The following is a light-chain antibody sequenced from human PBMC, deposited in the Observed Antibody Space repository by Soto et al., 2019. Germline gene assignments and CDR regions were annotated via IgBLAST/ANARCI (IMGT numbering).Light chain of an antibody. Sequence: QSVLTQPPSASGSPGQPVTISCTGTSSDVGGYNYVSWYQQHPGKAPKLMIYEVNKRPSGVPDRFSGSKSGNTASLTVSGLQAEDEAYYYCSSYAGSNNFGVFGTGTKLTIL. CDR2: EVN. J-gene: IGLJ1*01. CDR1: SSDVGGYNY. V-gene: IGLV2-8*01. CDR3: SSYAGSNNFGV.